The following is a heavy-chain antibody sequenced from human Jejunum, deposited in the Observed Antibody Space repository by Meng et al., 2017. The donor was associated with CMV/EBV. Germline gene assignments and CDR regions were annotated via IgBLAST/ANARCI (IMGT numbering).Heavy chain of an antibody. V-gene: IGHV3-30*02. J-gene: IGHJ5*01. CDR1: GFPLTTSG. Sequence: GFPLTTSGMHWVRQAPGKGLEWVAFIRYDESEKFYIDSVQGRFTISRDTSKTTVYLQMNSLKNEDTAVYYCAKGNGGFSGYGLDSWGQGSLVTVSS. CDR2: IRYDESEK. D-gene: IGHD5-12*01. CDR3: AKGNGGFSGYGLDS.